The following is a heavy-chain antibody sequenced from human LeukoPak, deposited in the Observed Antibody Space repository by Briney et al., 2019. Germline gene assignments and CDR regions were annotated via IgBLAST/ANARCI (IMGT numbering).Heavy chain of an antibody. J-gene: IGHJ6*03. CDR1: GGSISRYY. CDR2: IYYIGST. Sequence: SETLSLTCTVSGGSISRYYWSWIRQPPGKGLEWIGYIYYIGSTNYNPSLKSRVTISVDTSKNQFSLKLSSVTAADTAVYYCARLVVPAARAYYYYYYMDVWGKGTTVTVSS. D-gene: IGHD2-2*01. CDR3: ARLVVPAARAYYYYYYMDV. V-gene: IGHV4-59*08.